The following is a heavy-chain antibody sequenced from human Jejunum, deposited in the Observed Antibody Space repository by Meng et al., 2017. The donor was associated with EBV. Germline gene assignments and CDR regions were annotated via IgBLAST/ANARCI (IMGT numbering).Heavy chain of an antibody. Sequence: QGQVVESGAEGKKPGASVKASCKASAYTFAGYYMHWVRQAPGQGREWMGRINPNSGGANYAQKFQGRVTMTRDTSISTAYMELSRLRSDDTAVYYCAREGLVGDLRYFDLWGRGTLVTVSS. D-gene: IGHD3-16*01. CDR1: AYTFAGYY. CDR2: INPNSGGA. V-gene: IGHV1-2*06. CDR3: AREGLVGDLRYFDL. J-gene: IGHJ2*01.